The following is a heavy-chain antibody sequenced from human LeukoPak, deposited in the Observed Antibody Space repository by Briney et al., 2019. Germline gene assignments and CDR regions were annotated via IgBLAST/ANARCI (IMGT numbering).Heavy chain of an antibody. V-gene: IGHV4-34*01. CDR1: GGSFSGYY. CDR3: ARLGSVGYYNYQYMDI. D-gene: IGHD3-10*01. J-gene: IGHJ6*03. CDR2: INDIGNT. Sequence: MPSETLSLTCAVYGGSFSGYYWSWIRQPPGKGREWVGEINDIGNTNYDPSLRSRVTISVDTSKNQFSLSLTSATAADTAVYFCARLGSVGYYNYQYMDIWGNGTTVTAAS.